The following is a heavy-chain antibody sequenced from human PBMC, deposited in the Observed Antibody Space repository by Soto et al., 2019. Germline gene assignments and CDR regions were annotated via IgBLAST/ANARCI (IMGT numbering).Heavy chain of an antibody. D-gene: IGHD4-17*01. J-gene: IGHJ5*02. V-gene: IGHV3-33*01. CDR1: GFTFSSDG. CDR2: IYYDGGSK. Sequence: GGSLRLSCAASGFTFSSDGMHWVRQAPGKGLEWVAVIYYDGGSKCYGDSVKGRFTISRDNSKNTLYLQMNSLRAEDTAVYYCVRERSGNYGWFDPWGQGTPVTVSS. CDR3: VRERSGNYGWFDP.